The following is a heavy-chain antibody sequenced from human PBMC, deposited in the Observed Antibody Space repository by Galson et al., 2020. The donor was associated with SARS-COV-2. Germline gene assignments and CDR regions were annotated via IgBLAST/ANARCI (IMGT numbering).Heavy chain of an antibody. Sequence: GESLKISCTASGFTFDDYAMSWFRQAPGKGLEWVGFIRSRAFGGATEYAASVKGRFIISSDNSKSVAYLQMNSLKTEDTAVYYCSRVKQQLVYFDYWGQGALVTVSS. V-gene: IGHV3-49*03. D-gene: IGHD6-13*01. CDR1: GFTFDDYA. CDR2: IRSRAFGGAT. J-gene: IGHJ4*02. CDR3: SRVKQQLVYFDY.